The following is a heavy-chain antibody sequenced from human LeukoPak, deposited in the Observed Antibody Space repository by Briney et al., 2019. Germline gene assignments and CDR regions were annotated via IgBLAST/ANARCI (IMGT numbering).Heavy chain of an antibody. D-gene: IGHD3-10*01. J-gene: IGHJ4*02. CDR2: IEQDGSEK. CDR1: GFIFENYW. V-gene: IGHV3-7*03. CDR3: ARGEFDFDY. Sequence: PGGSLRLSCAASGFIFENYWMNWVRQAPGKGLEWVANIEQDGSEKYYVDSVKGRFTISRDNARNSLYLQMNSLRAEDTAVYYCARGEFDFDYWGQGTLVTVSS.